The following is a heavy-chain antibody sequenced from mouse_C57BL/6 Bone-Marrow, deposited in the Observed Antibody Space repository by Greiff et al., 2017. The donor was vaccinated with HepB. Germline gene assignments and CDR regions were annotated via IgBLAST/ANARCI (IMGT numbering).Heavy chain of an antibody. V-gene: IGHV1-52*01. Sequence: QVHVKQPGAELVRPGSSVKLSCKASGYTFTSYWMHWVKQRPIQGLEWIGNIDPSDSETHYNQKFKDKATLTVDKSSGTAYMQLSSLTSEDSAVYYCAREDWDWYFDVWGTGTTVTVSS. CDR2: IDPSDSET. CDR3: AREDWDWYFDV. D-gene: IGHD4-1*01. CDR1: GYTFTSYW. J-gene: IGHJ1*03.